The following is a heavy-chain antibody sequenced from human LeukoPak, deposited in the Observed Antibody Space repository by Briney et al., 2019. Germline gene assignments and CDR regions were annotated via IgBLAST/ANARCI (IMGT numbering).Heavy chain of an antibody. CDR1: GYTFTSYG. J-gene: IGHJ5*02. Sequence: ASVKVSCKASGYTFTSYGISWVRQAPGQGLEWMGWISAYNGNTNYAQKLQGRVTMTTDTSTSTAYMELRSLRSDDTAVYYCARVKSITGTTWGSWFDPWGQGTLVTVSS. V-gene: IGHV1-18*01. CDR3: ARVKSITGTTWGSWFDP. CDR2: ISAYNGNT. D-gene: IGHD1-7*01.